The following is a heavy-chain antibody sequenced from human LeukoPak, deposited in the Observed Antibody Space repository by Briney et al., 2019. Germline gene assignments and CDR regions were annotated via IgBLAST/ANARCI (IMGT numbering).Heavy chain of an antibody. Sequence: SETLSLTCTVSGGSISSYYWSWIRQPPGKGLEWIGYIYYSGTTNYNPSLKSRVTISVDTSKNQFSLKLSSETAADTAVYYCARGVYIAAAQYGYWGQGTLVTVSS. D-gene: IGHD6-13*01. J-gene: IGHJ4*02. CDR1: GGSISSYY. CDR2: IYYSGTT. V-gene: IGHV4-59*01. CDR3: ARGVYIAAAQYGY.